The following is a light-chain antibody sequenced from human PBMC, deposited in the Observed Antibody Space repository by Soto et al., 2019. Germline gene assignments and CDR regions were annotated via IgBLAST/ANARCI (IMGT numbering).Light chain of an antibody. Sequence: QSVLTQPPSVSEAPGQRVTISSTGSSSNIGAGYEAHWYQQVPGTAPKLLIYENNNRPSGVPDRFSGSKSGTSASLAITGLQAEDEAEYYCPSYDSGLSGYVFGTGTKVTVL. CDR3: PSYDSGLSGYV. CDR1: SSNIGAGYE. CDR2: ENN. V-gene: IGLV1-40*01. J-gene: IGLJ1*01.